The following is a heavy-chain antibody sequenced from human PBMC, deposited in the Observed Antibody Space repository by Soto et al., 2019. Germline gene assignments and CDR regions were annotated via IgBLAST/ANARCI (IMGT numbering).Heavy chain of an antibody. Sequence: EVQLVESGGGLVQPGGSLRLSCAASGFTFSSYWMHWVRQAPGKGLVWVSRINSDGSSTSYADSVKGRFTISRDNAKNTLYLQMNSLRAEDTAVYYCARWASPERSTRVARIYYYYMDVWGKGTTVTVSS. CDR1: GFTFSSYW. V-gene: IGHV3-74*01. CDR3: ARWASPERSTRVARIYYYYMDV. CDR2: INSDGSST. D-gene: IGHD1-1*01. J-gene: IGHJ6*03.